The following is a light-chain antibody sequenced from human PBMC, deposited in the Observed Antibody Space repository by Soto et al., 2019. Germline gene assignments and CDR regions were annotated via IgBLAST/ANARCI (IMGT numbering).Light chain of an antibody. Sequence: DIQMTQSPSSLSASVRDRAPITCRASQIISTYLNWYQQRAGLAPRLLIYAASSLQSGVPPRFSGSGSGTDFTLTISSLQPEDFATYFCQQTYSAPPTFGQGTKVDIK. CDR3: QQTYSAPPT. CDR2: AAS. V-gene: IGKV1-39*01. J-gene: IGKJ1*01. CDR1: QIISTY.